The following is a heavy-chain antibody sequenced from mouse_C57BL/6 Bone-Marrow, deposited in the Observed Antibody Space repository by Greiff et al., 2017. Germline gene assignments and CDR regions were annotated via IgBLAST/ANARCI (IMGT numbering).Heavy chain of an antibody. J-gene: IGHJ2*01. V-gene: IGHV5-6*01. D-gene: IGHD2-3*01. CDR1: GFTFSSYG. CDR3: ARIDGYLYYFDY. CDR2: ISSGGSYT. Sequence: EVHLVESGGDLVKPGGSLKLSCAASGFTFSSYGMSWVRQTPDKRLEWVATISSGGSYTYYPDRVKGRFPISRENAKKTLYLQRSSLKSEDTAMYYCARIDGYLYYFDYWGQGTTLTVSS.